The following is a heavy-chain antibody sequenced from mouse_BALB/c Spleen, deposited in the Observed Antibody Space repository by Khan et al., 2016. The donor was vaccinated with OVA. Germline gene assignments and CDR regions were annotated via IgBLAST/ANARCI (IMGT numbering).Heavy chain of an antibody. J-gene: IGHJ3*01. CDR2: ISYDGIN. CDR3: ARGVYDGNPPWFAY. Sequence: EVQLQESGPGLVKPSQSLSLTCSVTGYSITSGYFWTWIRQFPGNKLEWMGFISYDGINNYNPSLKNRISITRDTSKNQFFLRLESVTTEDTATYFCARGVYDGNPPWFAYWGQGTLVTVSA. D-gene: IGHD2-3*01. CDR1: GYSITSGYF. V-gene: IGHV3-6*02.